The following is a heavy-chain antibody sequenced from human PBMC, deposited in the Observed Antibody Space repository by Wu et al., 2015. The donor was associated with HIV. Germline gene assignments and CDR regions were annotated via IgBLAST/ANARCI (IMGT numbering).Heavy chain of an antibody. D-gene: IGHD5-12*01. CDR2: IDPAVGRT. V-gene: IGHV1-46*01. J-gene: IGHJ4*02. CDR3: ARADGYGDLDY. Sequence: VQLVQPGAEVKKPGASVKVSCKASGYTFINYYIHWMRQAPGQGLEWMGIIDPAVGRTNYIQNFQGRITVTRDTSTSTVYMELSSLRSEDTAVYYCARADGYGDLDYWGQGTLVTVSS. CDR1: GYTFINYY.